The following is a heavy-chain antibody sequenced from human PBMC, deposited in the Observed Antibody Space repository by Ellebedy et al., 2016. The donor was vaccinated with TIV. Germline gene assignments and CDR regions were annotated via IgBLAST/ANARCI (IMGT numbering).Heavy chain of an antibody. J-gene: IGHJ3*02. CDR1: GDSVTSRSFY. Sequence: SETLSLXCTVSGDSVTSRSFYWSWIRQPPGKGLEWIDYIYYTGTTDYNPSLKRRVTISVDTSKNQFSLKLSSVTAADTAIYYCARDASAGNDVKDAFDMWGQGTVVTVSS. V-gene: IGHV4-61*01. CDR3: ARDASAGNDVKDAFDM. CDR2: IYYTGTT. D-gene: IGHD1-1*01.